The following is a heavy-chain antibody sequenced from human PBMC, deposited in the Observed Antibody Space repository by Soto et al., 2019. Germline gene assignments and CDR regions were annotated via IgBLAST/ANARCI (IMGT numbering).Heavy chain of an antibody. J-gene: IGHJ6*02. Sequence: GGSLRLSCAASGFTFSDSYMSWIRQAPGKGLEWISYITFSGNTVYYADSLKGRFTISRNNAKNSLYLQMNRLRAEDTAVYYCARVSWREKYGMDVWGQGTTVTVSS. CDR3: ARVSWREKYGMDV. V-gene: IGHV3-11*01. CDR2: ITFSGNTV. CDR1: GFTFSDSY.